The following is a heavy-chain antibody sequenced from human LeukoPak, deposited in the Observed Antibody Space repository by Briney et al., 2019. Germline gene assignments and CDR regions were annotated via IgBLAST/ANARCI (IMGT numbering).Heavy chain of an antibody. CDR1: GGSISSSNW. V-gene: IGHV4-4*02. Sequence: SGTLSLTCAVSGGSISSSNWWSWVRQPPGKGLEWIGEIYHSGSTNYNPSLKSRVTISVDKSKNQFSLKLSSVTAADTAVYYCARDLWGGDYGGRWFDPWGQGTLVTVSS. D-gene: IGHD4-17*01. CDR2: IYHSGST. J-gene: IGHJ5*02. CDR3: ARDLWGGDYGGRWFDP.